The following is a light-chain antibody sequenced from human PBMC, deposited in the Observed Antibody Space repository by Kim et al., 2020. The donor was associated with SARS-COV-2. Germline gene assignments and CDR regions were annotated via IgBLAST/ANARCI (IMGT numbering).Light chain of an antibody. CDR1: NNGSKS. V-gene: IGLV3-21*04. CDR3: QVWDSSSENRV. J-gene: IGLJ3*02. Sequence: GKRERMNGGGKNNGSKSENGNEKKAGQAPGLVIYYDSDRTSGIQERLCGSNAGNTDTLTISRVEAGDEADYYCQVWDSSSENRVFGGGTQLTVL. CDR2: YDS.